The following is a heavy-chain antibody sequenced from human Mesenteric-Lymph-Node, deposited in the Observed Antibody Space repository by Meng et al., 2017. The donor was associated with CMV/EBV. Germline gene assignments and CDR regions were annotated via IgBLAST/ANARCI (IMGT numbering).Heavy chain of an antibody. CDR3: ARGRDYYDSSGYRF. Sequence: ASGYTFTSYDISWVRPATGQGLGWMRWISAYNGNTNYAQKLQGRVTMTTDTSTSTAYMELRSLRSDDTAVYYCARGRDYYDSSGYRFWGQGTLVTVSS. CDR2: ISAYNGNT. J-gene: IGHJ4*02. V-gene: IGHV1-18*01. CDR1: GYTFTSYD. D-gene: IGHD3-22*01.